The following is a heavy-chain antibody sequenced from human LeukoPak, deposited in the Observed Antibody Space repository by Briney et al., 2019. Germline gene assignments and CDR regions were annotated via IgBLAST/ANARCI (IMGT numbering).Heavy chain of an antibody. CDR2: ISSNSKYI. D-gene: IGHD6-13*01. J-gene: IGHJ4*02. Sequence: PGGALRLSCAASGFTFSNYSMNWVRQAPGKGLEWVSSISSNSKYIYCADSVKGRFTISRDNAKNSLYLQMNSLRAEDTAVYYCARGRRRITAAGATPPAPYFDYWGQGTLVTVSS. CDR3: ARGRRRITAAGATPPAPYFDY. V-gene: IGHV3-21*01. CDR1: GFTFSNYS.